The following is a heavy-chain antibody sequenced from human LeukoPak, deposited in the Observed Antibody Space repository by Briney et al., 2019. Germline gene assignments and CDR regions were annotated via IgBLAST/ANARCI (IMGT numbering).Heavy chain of an antibody. J-gene: IGHJ4*02. Sequence: ASVKVSCKASGYTFTGYYMHWVRQAPGQGLEWMGRIIPIFGTANYAQKFQGRVTITTDESTSTAYMELSSLRSEDTAVYYCARESIYYDSSGYYFDYWGQGTLVTVSS. V-gene: IGHV1-69*05. CDR2: IIPIFGTA. CDR3: ARESIYYDSSGYYFDY. CDR1: GYTFTGYY. D-gene: IGHD3-22*01.